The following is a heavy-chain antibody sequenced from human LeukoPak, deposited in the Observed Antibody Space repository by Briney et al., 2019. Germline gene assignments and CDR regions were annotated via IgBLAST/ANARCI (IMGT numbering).Heavy chain of an antibody. J-gene: IGHJ4*02. D-gene: IGHD1-26*01. CDR2: ITGSGSYT. V-gene: IGHV3-21*04. Sequence: PGGSLRLSCAASGFTFSSYIMNWVRQAPGKGLEWVSSITGSGSYTYYADPVKGRFTISRDNAKNSLYLQINSLRDEDTAVYYCARVCCIPLYSGSWVWGQGTLVTVS. CDR3: ARVCCIPLYSGSWV. CDR1: GFTFSSYI.